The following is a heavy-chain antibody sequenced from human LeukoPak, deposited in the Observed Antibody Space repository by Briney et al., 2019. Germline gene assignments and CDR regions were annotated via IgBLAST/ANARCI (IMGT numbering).Heavy chain of an antibody. CDR1: GYTFTGYY. J-gene: IGHJ4*02. D-gene: IGHD6-19*01. Sequence: ASVKVSCKASGYTFTGYYMHWVRQAPGQGLEWMGWINPNSGGTNYAQKFQGRVTMTRDTSISTAYMELSRLRSDDTAVYYCARDQWLFLEGYYFDYWGQGTLVTVSS. CDR2: INPNSGGT. CDR3: ARDQWLFLEGYYFDY. V-gene: IGHV1-2*02.